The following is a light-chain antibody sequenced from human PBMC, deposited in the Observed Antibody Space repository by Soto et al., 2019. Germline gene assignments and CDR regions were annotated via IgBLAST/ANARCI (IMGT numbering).Light chain of an antibody. J-gene: IGLJ2*01. V-gene: IGLV1-40*01. Sequence: QAVVTQPPSVSGAPGQRVTISCTGSSSNIGAGYDVHWYQQLPGTAPKLLIYGNSNRPSGVPDRFSGSKSGPSASLAITGLQAEDEADYYCQSYDSSLSGSVFGGGTKVTVL. CDR3: QSYDSSLSGSV. CDR1: SSNIGAGYD. CDR2: GNS.